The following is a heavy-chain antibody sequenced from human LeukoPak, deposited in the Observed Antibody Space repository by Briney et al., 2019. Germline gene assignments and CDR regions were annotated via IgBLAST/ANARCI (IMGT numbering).Heavy chain of an antibody. CDR1: GGSFTGYY. Sequence: SETLSLTCAVYGGSFTGYYWSWIRQPPGKGLKWIGEINHSGSTNYNPSLKSRVTISVDTSKNQFSLKLSSVTAADTAVYYCATTYGDYPYNWFDPWGQGTLVTVSS. J-gene: IGHJ5*02. CDR3: ATTYGDYPYNWFDP. V-gene: IGHV4-34*01. CDR2: INHSGST. D-gene: IGHD4-17*01.